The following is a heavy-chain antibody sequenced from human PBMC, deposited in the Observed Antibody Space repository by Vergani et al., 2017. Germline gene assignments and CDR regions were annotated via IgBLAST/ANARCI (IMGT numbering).Heavy chain of an antibody. V-gene: IGHV3-23*04. CDR3: AKDIVATIGYYYYGMDV. D-gene: IGHD5-12*01. CDR1: GFTFSSYA. J-gene: IGHJ6*02. CDR2: ISGSGGST. Sequence: EVQLEESGGGLVQPGGSLRLSCAASGFTFSSYAMSWVRQAPGKGLEWVSAISGSGGSTYYADSVKGRFTISRDNSKNTLYLQMNSLRAEDTAVYYCAKDIVATIGYYYYGMDVWGQGTTVTVSS.